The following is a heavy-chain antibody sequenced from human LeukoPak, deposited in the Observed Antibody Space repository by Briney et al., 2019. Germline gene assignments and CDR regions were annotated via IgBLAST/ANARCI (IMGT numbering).Heavy chain of an antibody. CDR1: GGSISSGGYS. D-gene: IGHD3-3*01. Sequence: TLSLTCAVSGGSISSGGYSWSWIRQPPGKGLEWIGYIYHSGSTYYNPSLKSRVTISVDRSKNQFSLKLSSVTAADTAVYYCARAPAYDFWSGYSKGGFDYWGQGTLVTVSS. V-gene: IGHV4-30-2*01. CDR3: ARAPAYDFWSGYSKGGFDY. CDR2: IYHSGST. J-gene: IGHJ4*02.